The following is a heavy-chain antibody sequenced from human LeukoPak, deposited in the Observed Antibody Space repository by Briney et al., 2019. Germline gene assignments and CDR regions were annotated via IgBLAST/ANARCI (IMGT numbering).Heavy chain of an antibody. D-gene: IGHD6-13*01. CDR1: GFTFSSYA. CDR3: ARGLRIAAAIDY. CDR2: ISSNGGST. V-gene: IGHV3-64*01. Sequence: PGGSLRLSCAASGFTFSSYAMHWVRQAPGKGLEYVSAISSNGGSTYYANSVKGRFTISRDNSKNTLYLQMGSLRAEDMAMYYCARGLRIAAAIDYWGQGTLVTVSS. J-gene: IGHJ4*02.